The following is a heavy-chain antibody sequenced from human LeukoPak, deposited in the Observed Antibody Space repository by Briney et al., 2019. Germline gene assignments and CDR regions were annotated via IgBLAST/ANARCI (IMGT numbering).Heavy chain of an antibody. J-gene: IGHJ4*02. CDR2: MYSSGST. V-gene: IGHV4-59*08. CDR1: GGSISDYY. D-gene: IGHD3-16*01. Sequence: PSETLSLTCTDSGGSISDYYWSWIRQPPGKGLEWIGYMYSSGSTSYNPSLKSRVTLSVDTSKNQFSLKMSSVTAADTAVYYCATFFGGPYYFDYWGQGTLVTVSS. CDR3: ATFFGGPYYFDY.